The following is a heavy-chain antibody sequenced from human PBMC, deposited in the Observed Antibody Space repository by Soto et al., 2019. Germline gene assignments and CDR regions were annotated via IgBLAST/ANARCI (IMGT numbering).Heavy chain of an antibody. J-gene: IGHJ4*02. V-gene: IGHV3-30*18. CDR1: GFTFSNYG. Sequence: QVQLVESGGGVVQPGRSLRLSCAASGFTFSNYGMHWVRQAPGKGLEWVAVISYDGSNKYYEDTVQGRFTVSRDNSKNSLYLQMNSRSAENTAVYYCAKVPYSGTYQDYHFDLWGQGTLVTVSS. CDR3: AKVPYSGTYQDYHFDL. D-gene: IGHD1-26*01. CDR2: ISYDGSNK.